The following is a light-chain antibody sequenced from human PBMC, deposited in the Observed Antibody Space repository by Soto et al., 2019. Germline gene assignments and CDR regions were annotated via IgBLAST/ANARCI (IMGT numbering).Light chain of an antibody. J-gene: IGKJ1*01. CDR1: QSVSSN. Sequence: EIVMTQSPATLSVSAGERATLSCRASQSVSSNLAWYQQTPGQAPRLLIYAASTRATGISARFSGSWSGTEFTLTISSLQSEDFTVYYCQQYNNWRTFGQGTKVEIK. CDR3: QQYNNWRT. V-gene: IGKV3-15*01. CDR2: AAS.